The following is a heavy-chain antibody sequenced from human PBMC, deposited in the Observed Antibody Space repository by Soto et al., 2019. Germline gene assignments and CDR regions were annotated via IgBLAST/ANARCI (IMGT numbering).Heavy chain of an antibody. CDR2: MYYGGST. J-gene: IGHJ4*02. D-gene: IGHD6-6*01. V-gene: IGHV4-61*01. CDR3: AKCITALGPIDY. CDR1: GGSVNNNKYY. Sequence: PSETLSLTCSVSGGSVNNNKYYWSWIRQPPGKGLEWIGYMYYGGSTDYNPSLKNRVTISIDTSKNQFSLSLTSVTAADTAVYYCAKCITALGPIDYWGQGTLVTVSS.